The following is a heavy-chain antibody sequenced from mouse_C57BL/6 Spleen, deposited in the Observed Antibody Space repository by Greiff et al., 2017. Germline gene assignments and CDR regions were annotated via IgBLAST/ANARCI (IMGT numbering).Heavy chain of an antibody. CDR2: IRNKANNHAT. D-gene: IGHD4-1*01. CDR1: GFTFSDAW. Sequence: EVQGVESGGGLVQPGGSMKLSCAASGFTFSDAWMDWVRQSPETGLEWVAEIRNKANNHATYYAESVKGRFTISRDDSKSSVYLQMNSLRAEDTGIYYCTRNWDPYYYAMDYWGQGTSVTVSS. V-gene: IGHV6-6*01. J-gene: IGHJ4*01. CDR3: TRNWDPYYYAMDY.